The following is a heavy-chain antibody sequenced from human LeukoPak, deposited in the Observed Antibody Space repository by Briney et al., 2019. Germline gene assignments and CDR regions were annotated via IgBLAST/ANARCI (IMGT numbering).Heavy chain of an antibody. J-gene: IGHJ4*02. CDR3: ARASPVGGVWTIDY. CDR1: GFTFSAYW. V-gene: IGHV3-74*01. Sequence: GGSLRLSCTASGFTFSAYWMHWVRQAPGKGLVWVSRINSDGGDTSYADSVKGRFIISRDNAKTTLYLQMSSLRVEDTAVYYCARASPVGGVWTIDYWGQGTLVTVSS. D-gene: IGHD1-26*01. CDR2: INSDGGDT.